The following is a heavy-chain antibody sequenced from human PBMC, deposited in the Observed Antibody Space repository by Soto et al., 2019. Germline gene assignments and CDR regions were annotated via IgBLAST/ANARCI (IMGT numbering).Heavy chain of an antibody. Sequence: EVQLVESGGGLVKPGGSLRLSCAASGFTFSSYSMNWVRQAPGKGLEWVSSISSSSSYIYYADSVKGRFTISRDNAKNSLYLQMNSLRAEDTAVYYWARDLDERGTVPNYFDYWGQGTLVTVSS. V-gene: IGHV3-21*01. CDR1: GFTFSSYS. J-gene: IGHJ4*02. D-gene: IGHD4-17*01. CDR2: ISSSSSYI. CDR3: ARDLDERGTVPNYFDY.